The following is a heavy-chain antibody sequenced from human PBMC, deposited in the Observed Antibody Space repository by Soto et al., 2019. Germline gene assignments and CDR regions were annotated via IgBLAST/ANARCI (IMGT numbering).Heavy chain of an antibody. CDR1: GGSISSYY. D-gene: IGHD3-22*01. CDR2: IYYSGST. Sequence: SETRSRTWTVGGGSISSYYWSWIRQPPGKGLEWIGYIYYSGSTNYNPSLKSRVTISVDTSKNQFSLKLSSVTAADTAVYYCARVRAYYYDSSGYGTDYFDYWGQGTLVTVSS. V-gene: IGHV4-59*01. CDR3: ARVRAYYYDSSGYGTDYFDY. J-gene: IGHJ4*02.